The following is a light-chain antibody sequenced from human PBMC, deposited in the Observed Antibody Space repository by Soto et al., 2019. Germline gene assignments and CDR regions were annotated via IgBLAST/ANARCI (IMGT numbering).Light chain of an antibody. CDR3: QQHTNWPRSFT. CDR2: DTS. V-gene: IGKV3-11*01. Sequence: EIVLTQSPATLSLSPGERATLSCRASQSVSSYLAWYQQKPGQAPRLLIYDTSKRATGIPARFSGSGSGTDFTLTLSRLDPEDFAVYYCQQHTNWPRSFTFGPGTKVDIK. J-gene: IGKJ3*01. CDR1: QSVSSY.